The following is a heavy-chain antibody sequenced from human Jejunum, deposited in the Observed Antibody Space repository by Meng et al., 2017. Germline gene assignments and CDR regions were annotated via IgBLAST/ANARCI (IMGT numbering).Heavy chain of an antibody. J-gene: IGHJ4*02. CDR2: ISRDGITT. CDR3: AKVHYSTGWHYFHY. V-gene: IGHV3-43D*03. D-gene: IGHD6-19*01. Sequence: GGSLRLSCAASGFTFDDHAMHWVRQAPGKGMEWVSLISRDGITTQYADSVKGRFTISRDNSKNSLYLQKDSLRAEDNAFYYCAKVHYSTGWHYFHYWGQGTLVTVSS. CDR1: GFTFDDHA.